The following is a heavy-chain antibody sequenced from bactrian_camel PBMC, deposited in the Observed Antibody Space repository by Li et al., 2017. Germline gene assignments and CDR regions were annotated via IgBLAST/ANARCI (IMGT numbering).Heavy chain of an antibody. D-gene: IGHD3*01. CDR2: IYTGGGIA. CDR3: APDSSPQMGCY. Sequence: DVQLVESGGGSVQAGGSLRLSCAVSGYTYSSACMGWFRQAPGKEREGVAAIYTGGGIAHYADSVEGRFTISQDNAKNTVYLQMNNLKLDDTAMYYCAPDSSPQMGCYWTRGTQVTVS. CDR1: GYTYSSAC. J-gene: IGHJ4*01. V-gene: IGHV3S40*01.